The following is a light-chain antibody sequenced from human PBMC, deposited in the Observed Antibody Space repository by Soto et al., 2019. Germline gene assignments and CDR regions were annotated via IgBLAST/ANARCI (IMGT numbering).Light chain of an antibody. CDR2: GAS. J-gene: IGKJ1*01. CDR1: QSVSSSY. CDR3: QQYGSSLTWT. Sequence: EIVLTQSPGTLSLSPGERATLSCRASQSVSSSYLACYQQKPXQAPRLLIYGASSRATGIPDRFSGSGSGTDFTLTISRLEPEDFAVYYCQQYGSSLTWTFGQGTKVDIK. V-gene: IGKV3-20*01.